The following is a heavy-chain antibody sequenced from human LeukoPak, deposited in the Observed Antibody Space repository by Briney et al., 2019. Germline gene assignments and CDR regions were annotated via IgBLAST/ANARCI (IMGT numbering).Heavy chain of an antibody. CDR1: GGSFSDYY. J-gene: IGHJ4*02. Sequence: PSETLSLTCVVYGGSFSDYYWSWIRQPPGKGLEWIGEINHRGITNYNPSLTSRVTISVDTSKNQCSLKLSSVTASDTALYYCARRITVFGVVTPFDYWGQGTLVTVSS. CDR2: INHRGIT. CDR3: ARRITVFGVVTPFDY. V-gene: IGHV4-34*01. D-gene: IGHD3-3*01.